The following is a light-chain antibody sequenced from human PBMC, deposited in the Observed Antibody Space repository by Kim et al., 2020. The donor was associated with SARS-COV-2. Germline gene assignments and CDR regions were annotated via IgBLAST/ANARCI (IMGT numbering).Light chain of an antibody. Sequence: EIVLTQSPGTLSLSPGERATLSCRASQSVSSGYLAWYQQKPGQAPRLLIYGASSRATGIPDRFSGSGSGTDFTLTISRLEPEDFAVYYCQPFDSSRQFTFGRGTKVDIK. V-gene: IGKV3-20*01. J-gene: IGKJ3*01. CDR3: QPFDSSRQFT. CDR2: GAS. CDR1: QSVSSGY.